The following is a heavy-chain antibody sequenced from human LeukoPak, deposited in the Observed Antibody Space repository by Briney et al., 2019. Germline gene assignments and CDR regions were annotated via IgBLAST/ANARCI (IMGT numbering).Heavy chain of an antibody. D-gene: IGHD2-2*01. V-gene: IGHV4-4*07. J-gene: IGHJ2*01. CDR2: IYTSGST. CDR3: ARDYCSSTSCDYWYFDL. CDR1: GGSISSYY. Sequence: PSETLSLTCTVSGGSISSYYWSWIRQPAGKGLEWIGRIYTSGSTNYNPSLKSRVTMSVDTSKNQFSLKLSSVTAADTAVYYCARDYCSSTSCDYWYFDLWGRGTLVTVSS.